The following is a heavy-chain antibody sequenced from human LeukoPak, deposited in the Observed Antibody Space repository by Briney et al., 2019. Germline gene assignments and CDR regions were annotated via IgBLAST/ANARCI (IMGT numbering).Heavy chain of an antibody. J-gene: IGHJ4*02. D-gene: IGHD5-18*01. CDR3: AKASPGGYSNAYDY. CDR1: GGTLSNFA. V-gene: IGHV1-69*01. Sequence: SVKVSCKASGGTLSNFAINWVRQDPGQGLEWMGGILPIFGTPNYAQKIQGRVTITADESTAYMELNSLRSEDTAVYYCAKASPGGYSNAYDYWGQGTLVTVSS. CDR2: ILPIFGTP.